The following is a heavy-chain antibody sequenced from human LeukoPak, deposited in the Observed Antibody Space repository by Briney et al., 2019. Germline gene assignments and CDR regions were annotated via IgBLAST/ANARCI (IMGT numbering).Heavy chain of an antibody. Sequence: ASVRVSCKTSGYTFSNLGINWLRQAPGQGLEWMGWISGNNDNPNYGQKFQGRFTVTTDSSTSTAYMELRNLRFDDTAVYYCASDGASTDDYWGQGTLVTVSS. CDR3: ASDGASTDDY. V-gene: IGHV1-18*01. CDR1: GYTFSNLG. D-gene: IGHD2-2*01. CDR2: ISGNNDNP. J-gene: IGHJ4*02.